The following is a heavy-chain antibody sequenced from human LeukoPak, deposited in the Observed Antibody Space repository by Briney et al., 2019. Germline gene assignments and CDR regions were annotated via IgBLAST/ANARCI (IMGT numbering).Heavy chain of an antibody. CDR1: GDSVSSNSAA. V-gene: IGHV6-1*01. J-gene: IGHJ4*02. Sequence: SQTLSLTCAISGDSVSSNSAAWNWIRQSPSRGLEWLGRTHYRSKWYNDYTVSVKSRISINPDTSMNQFSLQLKSVTPEDTAVYYCARFDYGAPDYWGQGTLVTVSS. D-gene: IGHD3-16*01. CDR2: THYRSKWYN. CDR3: ARFDYGAPDY.